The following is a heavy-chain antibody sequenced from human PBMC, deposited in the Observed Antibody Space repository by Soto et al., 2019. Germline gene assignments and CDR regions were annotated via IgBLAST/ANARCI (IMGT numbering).Heavy chain of an antibody. J-gene: IGHJ6*02. D-gene: IGHD6-6*01. Sequence: VQLVQSGAEVKKPGSSVKVSCKASGGTFSSYAISWVRQAPGQGLEWMGGIIPIFGTANYAQKFQGRVTITADESTSTAYMELSSLRSEDTAVYYCASGGVSIAARLVDYYYYGMDVWGQGTTVTVSS. CDR2: IIPIFGTA. CDR3: ASGGVSIAARLVDYYYYGMDV. V-gene: IGHV1-69*01. CDR1: GGTFSSYA.